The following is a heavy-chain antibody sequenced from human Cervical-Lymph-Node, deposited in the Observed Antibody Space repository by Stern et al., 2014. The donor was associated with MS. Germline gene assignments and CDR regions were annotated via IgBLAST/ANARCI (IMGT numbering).Heavy chain of an antibody. J-gene: IGHJ4*02. CDR1: GGSISSYY. CDR3: AREGGSGSYFDY. D-gene: IGHD1-26*01. Sequence: QLQLQESGPGLVKPSETLSLTCTVSGGSISSYYWSWIRQPPGKGLEWIGYIYCSGSTNYNPSLESRVTISVDTSKNQFSLKLSSVTAADTAVYYCAREGGSGSYFDYWGQGTLVTVSS. V-gene: IGHV4-59*01. CDR2: IYCSGST.